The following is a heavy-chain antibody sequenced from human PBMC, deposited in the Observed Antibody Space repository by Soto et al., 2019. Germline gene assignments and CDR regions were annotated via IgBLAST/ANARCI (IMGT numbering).Heavy chain of an antibody. CDR3: ARDVGAARGGNYYYDMDV. Sequence: SETLSLTCTVSGGSISSYYWSWIRQPPGKGLEWIGYIYYSGSTNYNPSLKSRVTISVDTSKNQFSLKLSSVTAADTAVYYCARDVGAARGGNYYYDMDVWGQGTTVTVSS. J-gene: IGHJ6*02. D-gene: IGHD6-6*01. CDR2: IYYSGST. CDR1: GGSISSYY. V-gene: IGHV4-59*01.